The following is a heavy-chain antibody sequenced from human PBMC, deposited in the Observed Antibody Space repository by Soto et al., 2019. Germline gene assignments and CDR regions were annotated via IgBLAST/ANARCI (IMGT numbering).Heavy chain of an antibody. CDR3: GRGGYFDWLFPAGYGMDV. V-gene: IGHV4-34*01. Sequence: PSETLSLTCAVYGGSFSGYYWSWIRQPPGKGLEWIGEINHSGSTNYNPSLKSRDTISVDTSKNQFSLKLSSVTAADTAVYYCGRGGYFDWLFPAGYGMDVWGQGTTVTVSS. J-gene: IGHJ6*02. CDR1: GGSFSGYY. D-gene: IGHD3-9*01. CDR2: INHSGST.